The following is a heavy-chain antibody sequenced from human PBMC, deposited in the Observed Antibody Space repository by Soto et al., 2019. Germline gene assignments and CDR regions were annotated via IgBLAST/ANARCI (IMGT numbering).Heavy chain of an antibody. J-gene: IGHJ5*02. D-gene: IGHD3-16*01. CDR3: AKDVSSRRGFDP. CDR1: GASIRSYH. CDR2: MQHTGNT. V-gene: IGHV4-4*07. Sequence: QVQLQESGPGLVKPSETLSLTCAVSGASIRSYHWSWIRQPAGKGLEWIGRMQHTGNTNYNPSIKSRVTMSVDTSKNQISLKMTSVTAADTAVYFCAKDVSSRRGFDPWGQGILVIVSS.